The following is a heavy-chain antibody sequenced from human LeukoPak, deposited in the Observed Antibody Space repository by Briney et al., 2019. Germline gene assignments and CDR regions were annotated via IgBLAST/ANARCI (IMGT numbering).Heavy chain of an antibody. J-gene: IGHJ4*02. D-gene: IGHD2-2*01. V-gene: IGHV4-39*07. Sequence: SETLSLTCTASGGSINSSNHYWGWIRQTPGKGLEWIGGIDYSGSTYFNPSLKSRLTMSVDTSKNQFSLKLSSVTAADTAVYYCARDSCSSTSCRKKFDNWGQGTLVTVSS. CDR1: GGSINSSNHY. CDR3: ARDSCSSTSCRKKFDN. CDR2: IDYSGST.